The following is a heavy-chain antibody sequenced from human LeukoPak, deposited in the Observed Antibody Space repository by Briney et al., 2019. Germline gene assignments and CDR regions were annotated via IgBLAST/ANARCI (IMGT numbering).Heavy chain of an antibody. V-gene: IGHV3-33*01. CDR2: IWYDGSNK. CDR1: GFTFSSYG. D-gene: IGHD3-22*01. Sequence: PGGSLRLSCAASGFTFSSYGMHWVRQAPGKGLEWVAVIWYDGSNKYYADSVKGRFTISRDNSKNTLYLQMNSLRAEDTAVYYCARDRYYYDSSGYIDYWGQGTLVTVSS. CDR3: ARDRYYYDSSGYIDY. J-gene: IGHJ4*02.